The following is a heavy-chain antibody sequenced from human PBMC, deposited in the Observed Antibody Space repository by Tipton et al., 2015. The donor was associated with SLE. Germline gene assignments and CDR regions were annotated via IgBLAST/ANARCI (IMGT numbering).Heavy chain of an antibody. D-gene: IGHD5-12*01. Sequence: TLSLTCTVSGGSISSSSYYWGWIRQPPGKGLEWIGSIFYSGSTSYNPSLQSRVTISVDTSKNQFSLKLNSVTAPDTAVYYCTRQVASFDYWGQGTLVTVSS. J-gene: IGHJ4*02. CDR3: TRQVASFDY. V-gene: IGHV4-39*01. CDR1: GGSISSSSYY. CDR2: IFYSGST.